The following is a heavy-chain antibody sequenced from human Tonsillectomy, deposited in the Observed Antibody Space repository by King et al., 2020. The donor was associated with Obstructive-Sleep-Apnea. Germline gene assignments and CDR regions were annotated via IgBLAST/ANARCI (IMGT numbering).Heavy chain of an antibody. D-gene: IGHD6-13*01. CDR1: GGSFSYYY. Sequence: VQLQQWGAGLLKPSETLSLTCAVYGGSFSYYYWSWIRQPPGKGLEWIGEINHSGSTNYNPSLKSRVTISVDTSNNQFSLKLSTVTAADTAVYYCARGSGAAAVNWFDPWGQGTLVTVSS. CDR2: INHSGST. V-gene: IGHV4-34*01. CDR3: ARGSGAAAVNWFDP. J-gene: IGHJ5*02.